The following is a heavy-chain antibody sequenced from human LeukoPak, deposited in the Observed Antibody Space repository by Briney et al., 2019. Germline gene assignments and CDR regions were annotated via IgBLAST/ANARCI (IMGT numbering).Heavy chain of an antibody. J-gene: IGHJ4*02. CDR2: ISYDGSNK. V-gene: IGHV3-30*18. D-gene: IGHD3-3*01. CDR1: GFTFSSYG. CDR3: AKDQAIFGVKTGGGKDY. Sequence: GGSLRLSCAASGFTFSSYGMHWVRRAPGKGLEWVAVISYDGSNKYYADSVKGRFTISRDNSKNTLYLQMNSLRAEDTAVYYCAKDQAIFGVKTGGGKDYWGQGTLVTVSS.